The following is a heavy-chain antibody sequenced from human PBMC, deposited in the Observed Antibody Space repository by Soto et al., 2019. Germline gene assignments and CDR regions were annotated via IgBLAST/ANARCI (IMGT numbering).Heavy chain of an antibody. V-gene: IGHV4-61*08. CDR3: ACEYFYGHRGFDSFNY. CDR1: VGSVSSSGYY. D-gene: IGHD3-10*01. J-gene: IGHJ4*02. Sequence: QVHLQESGPGLVKPSETLSLTCTVSVGSVSSSGYYWNWIRQSPGKGLESIGYIYYSGHANYNPALKSRVTMTLDRSRNQFSLRLTSVTTVDTAVYYCACEYFYGHRGFDSFNYWGQGILVTVSS. CDR2: IYYSGHA.